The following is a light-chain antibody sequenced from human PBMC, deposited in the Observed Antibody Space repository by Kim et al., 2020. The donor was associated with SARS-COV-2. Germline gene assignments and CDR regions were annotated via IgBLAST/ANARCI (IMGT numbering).Light chain of an antibody. CDR2: AVS. V-gene: IGKV1-27*01. Sequence: AVVGDRVTSTWRGSQASKEYVTGYQKKTGKIPKLLIHAVSTLQSGVPARFRGGVSGTEFTLTVRGLQPEDVATYYCQTYDTVPYNFGQGTKLEI. CDR3: QTYDTVPYN. CDR1: QASKEY. J-gene: IGKJ2*01.